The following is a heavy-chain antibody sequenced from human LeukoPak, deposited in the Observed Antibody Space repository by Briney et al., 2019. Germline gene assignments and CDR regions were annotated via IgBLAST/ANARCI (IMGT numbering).Heavy chain of an antibody. CDR2: INPNSGGT. J-gene: IGHJ4*02. V-gene: IGHV1-2*02. D-gene: IGHD6-13*01. CDR1: GYTFTGYY. Sequence: ASAKVSCKASGYTFTGYYMHWVRQAPGQGLEWMGWINPNSGGTNYAQKFQGRVTMTRDTSISTAYMELSRLRSDDTAVYYCARDQQQLGYPDYWGQGTLVTVSS. CDR3: ARDQQQLGYPDY.